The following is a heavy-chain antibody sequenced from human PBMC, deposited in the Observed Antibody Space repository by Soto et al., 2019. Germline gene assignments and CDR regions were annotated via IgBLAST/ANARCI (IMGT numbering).Heavy chain of an antibody. D-gene: IGHD2-15*01. CDR3: ARDLDRYSSVTSCHAMDV. CDR2: VYHNGTS. V-gene: IGHV4-4*02. CDR1: GGSIRSTNW. J-gene: IGHJ6*02. Sequence: VHLQESGPGLVKPSGTVSLTCVVSGGSIRSTNWWAWVRQTPGKGLEWIGEVYHNGTSNYNPSLKGRATISVDRSKDQVSLRLNSVIDADTAVYYCARDLDRYSSVTSCHAMDVWGQGTPVTVSS.